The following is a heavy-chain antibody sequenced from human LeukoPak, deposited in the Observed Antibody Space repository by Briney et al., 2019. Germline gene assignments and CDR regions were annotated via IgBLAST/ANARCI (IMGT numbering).Heavy chain of an antibody. J-gene: IGHJ4*02. CDR2: SKSKSDGGTI. CDR1: GFTFSNAW. Sequence: GGSLRLSCAASGFTFSNAWMSWVRQAPGEGLEWVGRSKSKSDGGTIDYAAPVKGRFTISRDDSKNTLYLQMNSLKTEDTAVYYCTICCYYDSSGARRDFDYWGQGTLVTVSS. D-gene: IGHD3-22*01. V-gene: IGHV3-15*01. CDR3: TICCYYDSSGARRDFDY.